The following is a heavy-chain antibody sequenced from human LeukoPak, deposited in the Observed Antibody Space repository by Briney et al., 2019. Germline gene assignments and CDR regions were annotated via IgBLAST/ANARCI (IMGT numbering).Heavy chain of an antibody. J-gene: IGHJ4*02. Sequence: PSHTHSPTSTVSGGSIASSDYDGGSSRPPPGKGLECIASIHYTGSTYYDPSLKSRVTLSVDTSKNQFSLSLSSVAAADTAVYYCARRSRFLDSYYFDYWGQGTLVTVSS. V-gene: IGHV4-39*07. CDR1: GGSIASSDYD. D-gene: IGHD3/OR15-3a*01. CDR2: IHYTGST. CDR3: ARRSRFLDSYYFDY.